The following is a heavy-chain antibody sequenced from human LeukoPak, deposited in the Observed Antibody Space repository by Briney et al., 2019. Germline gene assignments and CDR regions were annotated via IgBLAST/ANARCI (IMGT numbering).Heavy chain of an antibody. Sequence: GGSLRLSCAASGFTFSGYAMSWVRQAPGKGLEWVSLITGSGATTYYADSVRGRFTVSRDNSKNTLYQQMNSLRAEDTAVYFCAKGDCGGTCLLIDNWGQGTLVTVSS. J-gene: IGHJ4*02. CDR1: GFTFSGYA. CDR3: AKGDCGGTCLLIDN. V-gene: IGHV3-23*01. D-gene: IGHD2-15*01. CDR2: ITGSGATT.